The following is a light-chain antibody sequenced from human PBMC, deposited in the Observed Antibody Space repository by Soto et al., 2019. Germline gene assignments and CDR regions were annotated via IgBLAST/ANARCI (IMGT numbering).Light chain of an antibody. CDR1: ASDIGGYTF. Sequence: QSALTQPPSASGSPGQSVAISCTGTASDIGGYTFVSWYQQHPGKAPKLLIYDVNKRPSGVPDRFSGSKSGNAASLTVSGLPAEDEDDYCCTAHGGTNPDVFGTGTKLTVL. J-gene: IGLJ1*01. V-gene: IGLV2-8*01. CDR3: TAHGGTNPDV. CDR2: DVN.